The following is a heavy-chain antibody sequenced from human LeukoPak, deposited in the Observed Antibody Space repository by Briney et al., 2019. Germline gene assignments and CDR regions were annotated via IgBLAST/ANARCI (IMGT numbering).Heavy chain of an antibody. CDR1: GFTFSGFA. CDR3: AKMKGHPLQKYYMDV. V-gene: IGHV3-23*01. CDR2: ISGSGDNT. Sequence: GGSLRLSCAASGFTFSGFAMSWVRRTPGKGLEWVSGISGSGDNTLYAASVKGRFTISRDNSKNTLYLEMNSLRAEDTAIYYCAKMKGHPLQKYYMDVWGQGTTDTVSS. J-gene: IGHJ6*01. D-gene: IGHD2/OR15-2a*01.